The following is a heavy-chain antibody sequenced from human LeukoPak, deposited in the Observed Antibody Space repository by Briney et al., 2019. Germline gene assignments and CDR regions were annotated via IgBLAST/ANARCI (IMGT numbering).Heavy chain of an antibody. CDR2: IYYSGST. CDR3: ARGPDYYDSSGYSNWFDP. V-gene: IGHV4-31*03. J-gene: IGHJ5*02. D-gene: IGHD3-22*01. CDR1: GGSISSGGYY. Sequence: SETLSLTCTVSGGSISSGGYYWSWIRQHPGKGLEWIGYIYYSGSTYYNPSLTSRVTISVDTSKNQFSLKLSSVTAADTAVYYCARGPDYYDSSGYSNWFDPWGQGTLVTVSS.